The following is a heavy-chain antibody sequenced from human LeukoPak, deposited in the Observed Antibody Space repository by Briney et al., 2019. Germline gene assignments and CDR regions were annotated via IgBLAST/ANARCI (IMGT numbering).Heavy chain of an antibody. J-gene: IGHJ4*02. Sequence: GGSLRLSCAASGFTFSSYAMSWVRQAPGKGLEWVSAISGSGGSTYCADSVKGRFTISRDNSKNTLYLQMNSLRAEDTAVYYCAKGPRSGSYPYYFDYWGQGTLVTVSS. D-gene: IGHD1-26*01. CDR2: ISGSGGST. V-gene: IGHV3-23*01. CDR3: AKGPRSGSYPYYFDY. CDR1: GFTFSSYA.